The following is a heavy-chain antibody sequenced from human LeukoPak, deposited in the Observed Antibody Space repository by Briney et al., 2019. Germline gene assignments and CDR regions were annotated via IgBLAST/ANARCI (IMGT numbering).Heavy chain of an antibody. Sequence: SVKVSCKTSGGTFSSSAITWVRQAPGQGLEWMGRIIPVLNITSYAQKFQGRVTITADTSTSTAYMELSSLRSEETAVYYCARDQGLTAPPPYGLDVWGQGTTVIVSS. CDR3: ARDQGLTAPPPYGLDV. CDR2: IIPVLNIT. CDR1: GGTFSSSA. J-gene: IGHJ6*02. D-gene: IGHD5-18*01. V-gene: IGHV1-69*04.